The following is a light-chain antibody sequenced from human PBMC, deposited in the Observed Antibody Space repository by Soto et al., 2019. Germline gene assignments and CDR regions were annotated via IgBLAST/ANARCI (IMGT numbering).Light chain of an antibody. CDR1: QSIDSW. Sequence: GDRVTIACRASQSIDSWLAGYQQKPGKAPKFLIYDASDLESGVPSRFSGSGSGTEFTLTISSLQPDDFATYYCQQYRGKPFTFGQGTKVEIK. J-gene: IGKJ2*01. CDR3: QQYRGKPFT. V-gene: IGKV1-5*01. CDR2: DAS.